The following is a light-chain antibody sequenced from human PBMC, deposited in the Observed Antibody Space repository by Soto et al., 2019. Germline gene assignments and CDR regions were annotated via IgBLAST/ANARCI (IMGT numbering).Light chain of an antibody. CDR3: QQYGYAPST. CDR1: PSTRSY. Sequence: TQSQSYLYASVGDRVTMIXGASPSTRSYLTWYQQKRGQAPKVXXDAXSSLQRGGPSRFSGSGSGTDFTLPIDGLKPEYFAVYYCQQYGYAPSTFGQGTRLDIK. CDR2: AXS. V-gene: IGKV1-39*02. J-gene: IGKJ5*01.